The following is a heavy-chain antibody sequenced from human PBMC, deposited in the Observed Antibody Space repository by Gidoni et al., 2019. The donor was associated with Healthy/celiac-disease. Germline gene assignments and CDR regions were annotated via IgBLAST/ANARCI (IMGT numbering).Heavy chain of an antibody. V-gene: IGHV3-23*01. CDR1: GYTVSSDA. J-gene: IGHJ3*02. CDR2: ISGSGCST. CDR3: AKKGLRVVDAFDI. Sequence: EVQLLESGGGLGEPGGYLRRACAASGYTVSSDAMSWVRQAPGKGLELVSAISGSGCSTYYPDSVKGRFTISRDNSKNPLYLQMNSLRAEDTAVYYCAKKGLRVVDAFDIWGQGTMVTVSS. D-gene: IGHD3-3*01.